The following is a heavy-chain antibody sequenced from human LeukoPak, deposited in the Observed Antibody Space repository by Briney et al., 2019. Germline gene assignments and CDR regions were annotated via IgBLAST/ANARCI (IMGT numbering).Heavy chain of an antibody. Sequence: GGSLRLSCAASGFTFSNAWMSWVRQAPGKGLEWVGRIKSKTDGGTTDYAAPVKGRFTISRDDSKNTLYLQMNSLKTEDTAVYYCTTSGGVYDISTGYYTDYIDYWGQGTLVTVSS. J-gene: IGHJ4*02. CDR1: GFTFSNAW. CDR2: IKSKTDGGTT. D-gene: IGHD3-9*01. V-gene: IGHV3-15*01. CDR3: TTSGGVYDISTGYYTDYIDY.